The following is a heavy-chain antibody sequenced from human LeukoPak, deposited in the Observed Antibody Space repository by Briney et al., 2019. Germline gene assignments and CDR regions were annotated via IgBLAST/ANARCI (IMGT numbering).Heavy chain of an antibody. Sequence: PGGSLRLPCAASGFTFSSYGMHWVRQAPGKGLEWVAVISYDGSNKYYADSVKGRFTISRDNSKNTLYLQMNSLRAEDTAVYYCAKDYAYSSGWYGCWFDPWGQGTLVTVSS. D-gene: IGHD6-19*01. J-gene: IGHJ5*02. CDR2: ISYDGSNK. V-gene: IGHV3-30*18. CDR1: GFTFSSYG. CDR3: AKDYAYSSGWYGCWFDP.